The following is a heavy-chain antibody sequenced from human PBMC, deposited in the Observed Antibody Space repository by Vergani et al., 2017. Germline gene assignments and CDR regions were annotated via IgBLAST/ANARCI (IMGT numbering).Heavy chain of an antibody. V-gene: IGHV4-38-2*02. CDR1: GYSISSGYY. CDR2: IYHSGST. D-gene: IGHD4-11*01. Sequence: QVQLQESGPGLVKPSETLSLTCTVSGYSISSGYYWGWIRQPPGKGLVWIGSIYHSGSTYYNPSLKSRVTISVDTPKNQFSRKLSSVTAADTAVYYCAGDTRDDYSYYFDYWGQGTLVTVSS. J-gene: IGHJ4*02. CDR3: AGDTRDDYSYYFDY.